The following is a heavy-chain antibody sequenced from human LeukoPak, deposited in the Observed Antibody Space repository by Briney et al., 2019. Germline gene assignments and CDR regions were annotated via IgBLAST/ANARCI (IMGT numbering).Heavy chain of an antibody. D-gene: IGHD6-13*01. Sequence: SGSLSLTCAVYGGSFSGYYWSWIRQPPGKGLEWIGETNHSGSTNYNPSLKSRVTISVDTSKNQFSLKLSSVTAADTAVYYCARGHHVSSSSWYRDYWGQGTLVTVPS. V-gene: IGHV4-34*01. CDR1: GGSFSGYY. CDR2: TNHSGST. J-gene: IGHJ4*02. CDR3: ARGHHVSSSSWYRDY.